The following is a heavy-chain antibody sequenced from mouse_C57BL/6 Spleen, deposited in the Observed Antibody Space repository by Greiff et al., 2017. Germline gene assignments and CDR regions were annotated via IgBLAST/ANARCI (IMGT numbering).Heavy chain of an antibody. V-gene: IGHV1-54*01. J-gene: IGHJ4*01. CDR1: GYAFTNYL. CDR2: INPGSGGT. CDR3: ARGPDGYAMDY. Sequence: QVQLKQSGAELVRPGTSVKVSCKASGYAFTNYLIEWVKQRPGQGLEWIGVINPGSGGTNYNEKFKGKATLTADKSSSTAYMQLSSLTSEDSAVYFCARGPDGYAMDYWGQGTSVTVSS.